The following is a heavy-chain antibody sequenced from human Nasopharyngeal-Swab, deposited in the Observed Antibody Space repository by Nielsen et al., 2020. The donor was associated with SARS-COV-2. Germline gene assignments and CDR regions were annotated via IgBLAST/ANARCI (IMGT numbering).Heavy chain of an antibody. CDR3: ARVLSSGRYGMDV. D-gene: IGHD3-10*01. CDR1: GGTFSSYA. CDR2: IIPIFGTA. J-gene: IGHJ6*02. Sequence: SVKVSCKASGGTFSSYAISWVRQAPGQGLEWMGGIIPIFGTANYAQQFQGRVTITADKSTSTAYMELSSLRSEDTAVYYCARVLSSGRYGMDVWGQGTTVTVSS. V-gene: IGHV1-69*06.